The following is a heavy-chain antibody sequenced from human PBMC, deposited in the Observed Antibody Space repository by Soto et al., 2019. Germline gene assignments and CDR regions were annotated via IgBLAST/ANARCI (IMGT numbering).Heavy chain of an antibody. Sequence: SETPLPTRTVSVGSIGGCGCYCSWIRQHPGKGLEWIGYIYYTGRTYYNTSLESRATISVDTSKNQFSLKLSSVTAADTAVYYCAGSPSSINFDFWGQGAQVTV. CDR1: VGSIGGCGCY. CDR3: AGSPSSINFDF. CDR2: IYYTGRT. V-gene: IGHV4-31*02. J-gene: IGHJ4*02. D-gene: IGHD2-15*01.